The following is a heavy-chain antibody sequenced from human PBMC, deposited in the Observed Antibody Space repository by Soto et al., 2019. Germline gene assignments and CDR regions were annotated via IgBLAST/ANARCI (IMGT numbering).Heavy chain of an antibody. J-gene: IGHJ4*02. Sequence: LRLSCAASGFTFSKYAMNWVRQAPGKGLEWVSTMSYNAANTYYADSVKGRFAISRDNSKNTLYLQMNSLRADDTAVYYCVKDELFVVVPAVFGSWGQGPLVTVSS. D-gene: IGHD2-2*01. V-gene: IGHV3-23*01. CDR2: MSYNAANT. CDR3: VKDELFVVVPAVFGS. CDR1: GFTFSKYA.